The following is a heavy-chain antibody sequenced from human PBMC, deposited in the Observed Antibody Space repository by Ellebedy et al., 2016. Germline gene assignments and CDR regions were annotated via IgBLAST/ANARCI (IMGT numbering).Heavy chain of an antibody. D-gene: IGHD6-19*01. CDR3: AREAVAGTGNGMDV. Sequence: GSLRLXXTVSGGSISSYYWSWIRQPPGKGLEWIGYIYYSGSTNYNPSLKSRVTISVDTSKNQFSLKLSSVTAADTAVYYCAREAVAGTGNGMDVWGQGTTVTVSS. CDR1: GGSISSYY. J-gene: IGHJ6*02. CDR2: IYYSGST. V-gene: IGHV4-59*12.